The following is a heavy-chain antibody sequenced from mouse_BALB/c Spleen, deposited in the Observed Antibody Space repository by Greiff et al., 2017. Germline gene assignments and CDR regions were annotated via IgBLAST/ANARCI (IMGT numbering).Heavy chain of an antibody. CDR1: GFAFSSYD. J-gene: IGHJ2*01. CDR2: ISSGGGST. Sequence: VQLKESGGGLVKPGGSLKLSCAASGFAFSSYDMSWVRQTPEKRLEWVAYISSGGGSTYYPDTVKGRFTISRDNAKNTLYLQMSSLKSEDTAMYYCARRERETSYFDYWGQGTTLTVSS. CDR3: ARRERETSYFDY. V-gene: IGHV5-12-1*01.